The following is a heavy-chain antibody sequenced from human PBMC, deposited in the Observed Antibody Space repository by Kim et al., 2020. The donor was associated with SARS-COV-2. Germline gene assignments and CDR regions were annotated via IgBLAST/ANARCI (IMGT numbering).Heavy chain of an antibody. J-gene: IGHJ6*03. D-gene: IGHD3-10*01. CDR3: AGLITMVQGDIMGDWKNYYYYYMDV. CDR2: IIPIFGTA. Sequence: SVKVSCKASGGTFSSYAISWVRQAPGQGLEWMGGIIPIFGTANYAQKFQGRVTITADESTSTAYMELSSLRSEDTAVYYCAGLITMVQGDIMGDWKNYYYYYMDVWGKGTTVTVSS. CDR1: GGTFSSYA. V-gene: IGHV1-69*13.